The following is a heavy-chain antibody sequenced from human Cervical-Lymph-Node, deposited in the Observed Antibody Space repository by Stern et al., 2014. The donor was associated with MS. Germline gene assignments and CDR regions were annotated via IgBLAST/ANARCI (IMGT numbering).Heavy chain of an antibody. V-gene: IGHV3-11*01. CDR2: ITRDCSTI. D-gene: IGHD2-21*02. J-gene: IGHJ3*02. CDR3: ATFGDSYDAFDI. Sequence: VQLVEPGGGLVKPGGSLRLSCAASGITFSDFCMSWIRQVPGKGLEWISYITRDCSTIYYADSVKGRFTVSRDNAKNSLYLQMNSLRADDTAVYYCATFGDSYDAFDIWGQGTMVTVSS. CDR1: GITFSDFC.